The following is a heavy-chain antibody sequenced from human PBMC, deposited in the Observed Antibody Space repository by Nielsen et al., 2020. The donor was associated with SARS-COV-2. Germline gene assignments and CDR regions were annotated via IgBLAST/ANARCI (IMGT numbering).Heavy chain of an antibody. CDR3: AKDIEQWLLVDGYRRFDP. CDR2: ISWNSGSI. J-gene: IGHJ5*02. Sequence: SLKISCAACGFTFDDYAMHWVRQAPGKGLEWVSGISWNSGSIGYADSVKGRFTISRDNAKNSLYLQMNSLRAEDTALYYCAKDIEQWLLVDGYRRFDPWGQGTLVTVSS. D-gene: IGHD6-19*01. CDR1: GFTFDDYA. V-gene: IGHV3-9*01.